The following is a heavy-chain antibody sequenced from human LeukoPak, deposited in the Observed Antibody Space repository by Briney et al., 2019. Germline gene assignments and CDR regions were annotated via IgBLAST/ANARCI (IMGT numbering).Heavy chain of an antibody. Sequence: ASVKVSCKASGYTFTGYYMHWVRQAPGQGLEWMGWINPNSGGTNYAQKFQGRVTMTRDTSISTAYMELRSLRSDDTAVYYCAGVGGGVQQPEPYYYYMDVWGKGTTVTVSS. J-gene: IGHJ6*03. D-gene: IGHD6-13*01. V-gene: IGHV1-2*02. CDR3: AGVGGGVQQPEPYYYYMDV. CDR2: INPNSGGT. CDR1: GYTFTGYY.